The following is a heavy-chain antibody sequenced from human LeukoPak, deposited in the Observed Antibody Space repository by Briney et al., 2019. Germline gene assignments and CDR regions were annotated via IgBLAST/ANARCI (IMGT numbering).Heavy chain of an antibody. CDR1: GFIFSSCW. Sequence: GSLRLSCAASGFIFSSCWMSWVRQAPGKGLEWVANIKQDGSEKYYVDSVKGRFTISRDNAKNSLYLQMNSLRAEDTAMYFCARRLYIVRGAFDIWGQGTMVTVSS. V-gene: IGHV3-7*03. D-gene: IGHD2/OR15-2a*01. CDR3: ARRLYIVRGAFDI. CDR2: IKQDGSEK. J-gene: IGHJ3*02.